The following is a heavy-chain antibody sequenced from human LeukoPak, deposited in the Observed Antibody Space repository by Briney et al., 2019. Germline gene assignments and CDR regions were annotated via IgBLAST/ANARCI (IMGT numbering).Heavy chain of an antibody. V-gene: IGHV3-66*01. J-gene: IGHJ4*02. Sequence: PGGSLRLSCAASGFTFNNYDINWVRQAPGKGLEWVSVIYSGGGTNSADSVKGRFTISRDNSKNTLYLQMNSLRAEDTAVYFCARGHNRYYFDYWGQGTLVIVSS. CDR1: GFTFNNYD. D-gene: IGHD2/OR15-2a*01. CDR2: IYSGGGT. CDR3: ARGHNRYYFDY.